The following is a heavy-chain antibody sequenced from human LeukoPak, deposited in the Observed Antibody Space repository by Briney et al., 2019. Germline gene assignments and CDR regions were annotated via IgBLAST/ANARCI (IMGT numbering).Heavy chain of an antibody. CDR2: VYYSGST. CDR1: GGSISNYY. V-gene: IGHV4-59*01. Sequence: SETLSLTCTVSGGSISNYYWSWIRQPPGKGLEWIGYVYYSGSTNYNPSLKSRVTVSVDTSKNQFSLKLSSVTAADTALYYCARFPASAEYRHYYYMDVWGKGTTVTVSS. D-gene: IGHD6-25*01. J-gene: IGHJ6*03. CDR3: ARFPASAEYRHYYYMDV.